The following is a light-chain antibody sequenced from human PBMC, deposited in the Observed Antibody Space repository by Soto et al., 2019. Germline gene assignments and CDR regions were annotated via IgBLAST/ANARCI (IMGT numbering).Light chain of an antibody. J-gene: IGKJ5*01. CDR1: QSITTS. CDR3: QQRSKWPIT. CDR2: DAF. V-gene: IGKV3-11*01. Sequence: EIVLTQSPAALSLSPGERATFSCRASQSITTSLGWYQQKPGQAPRLLIYDAFNRATGIPARFSGSGSGTDFTLTISSLEPEDFAVYYCQQRSKWPITFGQGTRLEIK.